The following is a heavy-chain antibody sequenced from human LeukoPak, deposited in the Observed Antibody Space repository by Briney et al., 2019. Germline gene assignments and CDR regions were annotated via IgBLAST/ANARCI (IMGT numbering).Heavy chain of an antibody. CDR3: ARDSTGWSVDY. J-gene: IGHJ4*02. Sequence: ASVKVSCKASGYTFTNYHRHWVRQAPGQALEWMGILTPNSGDTTYAQKFQGRITMTRDTSTSTVYMELSSLRFEDTAVYHCARDSTGWSVDYWGQGTLVTVSS. CDR1: GYTFTNYH. D-gene: IGHD6-19*01. V-gene: IGHV1-46*01. CDR2: LTPNSGDT.